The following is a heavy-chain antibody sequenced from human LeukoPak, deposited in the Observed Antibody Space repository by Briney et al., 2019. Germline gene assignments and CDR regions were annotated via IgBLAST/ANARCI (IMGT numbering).Heavy chain of an antibody. CDR3: ARDYKGYCSSTSCYHYYYGMDV. CDR2: IKQDGSEK. J-gene: IGHJ6*02. D-gene: IGHD2-2*01. CDR1: GFTFSSYW. Sequence: GGSLRLSCAASGFTFSSYWVSWVRQAPGKGLEWVANIKQDGSEKYYVDSVKGRFTISRDNAKNSLYLQMNSLRAEDTAVYYCARDYKGYCSSTSCYHYYYGMDVWGQGTTVTVSS. V-gene: IGHV3-7*01.